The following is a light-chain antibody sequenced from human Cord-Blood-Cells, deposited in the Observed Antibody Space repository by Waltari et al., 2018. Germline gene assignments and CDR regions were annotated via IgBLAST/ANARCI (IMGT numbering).Light chain of an antibody. Sequence: QSALTQPASVSGSPGQSIIISCTGTSSDVGSYNLVSWYQQHPGKAPKLMIYEGSKRPSGVSNRFSGSKSGNTASLTISGRQAEYEADYYCCSYAGSVVFGGGTKLTVL. CDR2: EGS. J-gene: IGLJ2*01. CDR1: SSDVGSYNL. V-gene: IGLV2-23*01. CDR3: CSYAGSVV.